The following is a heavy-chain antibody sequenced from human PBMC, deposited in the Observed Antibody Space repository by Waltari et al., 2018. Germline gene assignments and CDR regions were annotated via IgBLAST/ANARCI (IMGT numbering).Heavy chain of an antibody. CDR1: GGSISSGSYY. D-gene: IGHD3-22*01. V-gene: IGHV4-61*02. Sequence: QVQLQESGPGLVKPSQTLSLTCTVSGGSISSGSYYWSWIRQPAGKGLEWIGRIYTRGSTNYNPSLKSRVTLSVGTSKNQFSLKLRSWTAADTAVYYCARDRPVYDSSGYYYVDAFDIWGQGTMVTVSS. CDR3: ARDRPVYDSSGYYYVDAFDI. CDR2: IYTRGST. J-gene: IGHJ3*02.